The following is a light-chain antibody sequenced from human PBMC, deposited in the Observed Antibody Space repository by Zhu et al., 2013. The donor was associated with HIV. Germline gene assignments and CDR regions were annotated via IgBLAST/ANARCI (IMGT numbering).Light chain of an antibody. Sequence: EIVMTQSPGTLSMSPGERAALSCRASQSVSTNLAWYQQKFGQAPRLLIYDATTRATGIPARFSGSGSGTEFTLTISSLQSEDFXLYYCQQYNNWPPYTFGQGTKVGDQT. CDR3: QQYNNWPPYT. CDR1: QSVSTN. V-gene: IGKV3-15*01. CDR2: DAT. J-gene: IGKJ2*01.